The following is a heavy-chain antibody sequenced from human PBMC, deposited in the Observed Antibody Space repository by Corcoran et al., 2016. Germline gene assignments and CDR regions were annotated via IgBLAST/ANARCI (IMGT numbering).Heavy chain of an antibody. J-gene: IGHJ4*02. CDR3: ARGTLLAYNVAYDSSGYYI. CDR1: GGSFSGYY. D-gene: IGHD3-22*01. V-gene: IGHV4-34*01. Sequence: QVQLQQWGAGLLKPSETLSLTCAVYGGSFSGYYWSWIRQPPGKGLEWIGEINHSGSTNYNPSLKSRVTISVDTSKNQFSLKLSSVTAADTAVYYCARGTLLAYNVAYDSSGYYIWGQGTLVTVSS. CDR2: INHSGST.